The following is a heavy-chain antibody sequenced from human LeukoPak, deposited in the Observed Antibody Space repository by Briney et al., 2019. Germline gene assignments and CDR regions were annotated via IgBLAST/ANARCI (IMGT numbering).Heavy chain of an antibody. CDR2: ISTSSSYI. Sequence: GGSLRLSCAASGFTFSRYSMNWVRQAPGKGLEWVSSISTSSSYIYYADSVKGRFTSSRDNAKSSLYLQMNSLRAEDTAVYYCARASSSFIDYWGQGTLVTVSS. J-gene: IGHJ4*02. CDR1: GFTFSRYS. D-gene: IGHD6-13*01. CDR3: ARASSSFIDY. V-gene: IGHV3-21*01.